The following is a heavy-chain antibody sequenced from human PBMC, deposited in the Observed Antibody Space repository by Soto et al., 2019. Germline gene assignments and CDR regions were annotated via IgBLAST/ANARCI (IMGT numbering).Heavy chain of an antibody. CDR2: IWYDGSNK. CDR1: GFTFSSYG. CDR3: AREMVGVADYYYYGMDV. V-gene: IGHV3-33*01. J-gene: IGHJ6*02. Sequence: QVPLVESGGGVVQPGRSLRLSCAASGFTFSSYGMHWVRQAPGKGLEWVAVIWYDGSNKYYADSVKGRFTISRDNSKNTLYLQMNSLRAEDTAVYYCAREMVGVADYYYYGMDVWGQGTTVTVSS. D-gene: IGHD6-19*01.